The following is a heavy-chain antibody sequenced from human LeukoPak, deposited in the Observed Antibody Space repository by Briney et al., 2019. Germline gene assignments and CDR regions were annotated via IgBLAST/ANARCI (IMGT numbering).Heavy chain of an antibody. CDR3: AKDIGLTGTTWGFDY. Sequence: GGSLRLSCAASGFTFSSYWMSWVRQAPGKGLEWVANIKQDGSEKYYVDSVKGRFTISRDNAKNSLYLQMNSLRAEDMALYYCAKDIGLTGTTWGFDYWGQGTPVTVSS. V-gene: IGHV3-7*03. D-gene: IGHD1-7*01. CDR1: GFTFSSYW. J-gene: IGHJ4*02. CDR2: IKQDGSEK.